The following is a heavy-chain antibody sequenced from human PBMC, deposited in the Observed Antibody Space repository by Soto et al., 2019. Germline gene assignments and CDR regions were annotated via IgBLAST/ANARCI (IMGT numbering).Heavy chain of an antibody. J-gene: IGHJ6*02. CDR2: ISAYNGNT. Sequence: GASVKVSCKSSGYPFTHYGITWIRQAPGQGLEWMGWISAYNGNTNYAQKLQGRVTMTTDTSTSTAYMELRSLRSDDTAVYYCARDRAMDVWGQGTTVTVSS. CDR1: GYPFTHYG. V-gene: IGHV1-18*01. CDR3: ARDRAMDV.